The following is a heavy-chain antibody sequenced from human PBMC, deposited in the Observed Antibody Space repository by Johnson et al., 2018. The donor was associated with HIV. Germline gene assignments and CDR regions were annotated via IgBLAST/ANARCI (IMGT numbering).Heavy chain of an antibody. CDR3: AKDPGRRDPHAFDI. D-gene: IGHD2-15*01. V-gene: IGHV3-7*01. Sequence: EVQLVESGGGLVQPGGSLRLSCAASGFTFSSYWMSWVRQAPGKGLEWVANIKQDGSEKYYADSVKGRFTISRDNSKNTLYLQMNSLRAEDTAVYYCAKDPGRRDPHAFDIWGQGTMVTVSS. J-gene: IGHJ3*02. CDR2: IKQDGSEK. CDR1: GFTFSSYW.